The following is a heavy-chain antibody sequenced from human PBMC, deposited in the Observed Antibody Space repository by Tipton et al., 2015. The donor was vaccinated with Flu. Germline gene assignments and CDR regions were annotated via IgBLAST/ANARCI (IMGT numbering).Heavy chain of an antibody. J-gene: IGHJ5*02. V-gene: IGHV4-39*01. CDR1: GASISSGGYH. D-gene: IGHD5-12*01. CDR3: ARQALVMDLATFKWFDP. Sequence: LRLSCTVSGASISSGGYHWAWIRQPPGKGLEWIATMYVGGRTYYDPSLRSRVSISGDTSKNQFTLRLDSVTAADTAVYYCARQALVMDLATFKWFDPWGQGTLVIVS. CDR2: MYVGGRT.